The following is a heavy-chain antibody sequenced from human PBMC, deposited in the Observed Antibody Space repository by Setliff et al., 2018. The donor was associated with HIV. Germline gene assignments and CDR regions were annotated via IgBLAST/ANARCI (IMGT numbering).Heavy chain of an antibody. Sequence: SETLSLTCAVYGGSVSDYSCNWIRQTPEKGLEWIAEITHSGSTNYNPSLRGRLTVALGPSRNHFSLKLISVTAADTAVYYCARQPLSRRRGTAVTTVGAFDIWGQGTKVTVSS. D-gene: IGHD4-17*01. J-gene: IGHJ3*02. CDR3: ARQPLSRRRGTAVTTVGAFDI. CDR2: ITHSGST. V-gene: IGHV4-34*01. CDR1: GGSVSDYS.